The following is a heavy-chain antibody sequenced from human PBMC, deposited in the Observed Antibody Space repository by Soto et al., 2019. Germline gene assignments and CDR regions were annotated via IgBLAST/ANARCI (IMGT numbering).Heavy chain of an antibody. CDR3: ARGVYSDGYGTDWFDP. J-gene: IGHJ5*02. CDR1: GYSISSSNW. Sequence: SETLSLTCAVSGYSISSSNWWNWVRQPPGKGLEWIGEIYHSGSINYNPSLKSRVTISVDKSKKQFSLKLSSVTAAETAVYYCARGVYSDGYGTDWFDPWGQGTLVTVSS. V-gene: IGHV4-4*02. CDR2: IYHSGSI. D-gene: IGHD5-18*01.